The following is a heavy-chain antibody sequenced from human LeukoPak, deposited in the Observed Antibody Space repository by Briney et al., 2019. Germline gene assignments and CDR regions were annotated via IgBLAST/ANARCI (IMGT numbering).Heavy chain of an antibody. CDR2: ISSSSSYI. V-gene: IGHV3-21*01. CDR1: GFAFSSYS. D-gene: IGHD3-22*01. J-gene: IGHJ5*02. CDR3: AREVGYYYDSSGYP. Sequence: GGSLRVSCAASGFAFSSYSMNWVRQAPGKGLEWVSSISSSSSYIYYADSVKGRFTISRDNAKNSLYLQMNSLRAEGTAVYYCAREVGYYYDSSGYPWGQGTLVTVSS.